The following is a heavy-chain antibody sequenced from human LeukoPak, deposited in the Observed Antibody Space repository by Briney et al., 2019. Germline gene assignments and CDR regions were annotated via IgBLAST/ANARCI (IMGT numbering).Heavy chain of an antibody. CDR3: ARVDHSSGWYYFDY. Sequence: GGSLRLSCAASGFTFSSYAMHWVRQAPGKGLEWVAVISYDGSNKYYADSVKGRLTISRDNSKNTLYLQMNSLRAEDTAVYYCARVDHSSGWYYFDYWGQGTLVTVSS. CDR2: ISYDGSNK. CDR1: GFTFSSYA. J-gene: IGHJ4*02. V-gene: IGHV3-30-3*01. D-gene: IGHD6-19*01.